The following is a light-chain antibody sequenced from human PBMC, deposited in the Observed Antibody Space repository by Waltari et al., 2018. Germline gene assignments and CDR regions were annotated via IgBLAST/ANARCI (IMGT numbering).Light chain of an antibody. CDR1: SSNIGNNY. CDR2: DNN. V-gene: IGLV1-51*01. J-gene: IGLJ1*01. Sequence: QSVLTQPPSVSAAPGQKVTISCSGSSSNIGNNYVSWYQQLPGTAPKLLICDNNKRPPGIPDRCSGSKSGTSATLGITGLQTGDEADYYCGTWDSSLSVVYVFGPGTKVTVL. CDR3: GTWDSSLSVVYV.